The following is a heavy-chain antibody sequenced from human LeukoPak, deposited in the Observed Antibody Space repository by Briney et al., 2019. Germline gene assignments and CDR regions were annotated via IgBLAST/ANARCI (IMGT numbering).Heavy chain of an antibody. D-gene: IGHD1-26*01. V-gene: IGHV4-59*11. CDR2: IYYSGST. CDR3: ARGEGATLLWYFDY. Sequence: SETLSLTCTVSVGSTSSHYLSWIRQPPGKGLEWIGNIYYSGSTNYNPSLKSRVTSSLDISKNQFSLKLSSVTAADTALYYCARGEGATLLWYFDYWGRGTLVTVSS. J-gene: IGHJ4*02. CDR1: VGSTSSHY.